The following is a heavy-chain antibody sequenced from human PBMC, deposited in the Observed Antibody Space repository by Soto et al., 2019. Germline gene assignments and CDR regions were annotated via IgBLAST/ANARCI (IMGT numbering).Heavy chain of an antibody. Sequence: GSLRLSCAASGSTFSNAWMSWVRQAPGKGLEWVGRIKSKTDGGTTDYAAPVKGRFTISRDDSKNTLYLQMNSLKTEDTAVYYCTRAGDLGSGHRDYWGQGTLVT. CDR3: TRAGDLGSGHRDY. D-gene: IGHD6-19*01. CDR1: GSTFSNAW. CDR2: IKSKTDGGTT. J-gene: IGHJ4*02. V-gene: IGHV3-15*01.